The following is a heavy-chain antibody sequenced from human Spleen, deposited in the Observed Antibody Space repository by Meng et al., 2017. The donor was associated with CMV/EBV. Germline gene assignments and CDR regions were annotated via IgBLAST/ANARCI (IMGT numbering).Heavy chain of an antibody. CDR1: GFTFSSYS. V-gene: IGHV3-48*04. D-gene: IGHD6-13*01. J-gene: IGHJ4*02. Sequence: GESLKISCAASGFTFSSYSMNWVRQAPGKGLEWVSYISSSSSTIYYADSVKGRFTISRDNAKNSLYLQMNSLRAEDTAVYFCARDQRDSSSPAHDYWGQGTLVTVSS. CDR3: ARDQRDSSSPAHDY. CDR2: ISSSSSTI.